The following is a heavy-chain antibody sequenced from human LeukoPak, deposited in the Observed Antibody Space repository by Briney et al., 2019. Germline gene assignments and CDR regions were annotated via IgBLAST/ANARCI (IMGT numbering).Heavy chain of an antibody. CDR2: IWYDGSNK. CDR3: ARGPDSSNWYEPVDY. D-gene: IGHD6-13*01. V-gene: IGHV3-33*01. Sequence: PGRSLRLSCAASGFTFSSYGMHWVRQAPGKGLEWVAVIWYDGSNKYYADSVKGRFTISRDNSKNTLYLQMNSLRAEDTAVYYCARGPDSSNWYEPVDYWGQGTLVTVSS. CDR1: GFTFSSYG. J-gene: IGHJ4*02.